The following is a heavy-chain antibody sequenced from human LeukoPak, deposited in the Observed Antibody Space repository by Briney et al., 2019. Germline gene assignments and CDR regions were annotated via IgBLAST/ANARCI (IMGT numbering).Heavy chain of an antibody. CDR2: ISSSGSTI. CDR3: ARAYYYDSSGYYSHIYYYYGMDV. V-gene: IGHV3-48*03. CDR1: GFTFSSYE. Sequence: GGSMRLSCAAYGFTFSSYEMNWVRQAPGKGLEWVSYISSSGSTIYYADSVKGRFTISRDNAKNSLYLQMNRLRAEDTAVYYCARAYYYDSSGYYSHIYYYYGMDVWGQGTTVTVSS. J-gene: IGHJ6*02. D-gene: IGHD3-22*01.